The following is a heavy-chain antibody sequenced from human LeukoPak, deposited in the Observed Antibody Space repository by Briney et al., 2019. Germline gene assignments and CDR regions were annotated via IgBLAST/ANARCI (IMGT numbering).Heavy chain of an antibody. CDR3: ARESGGNTMAGDY. V-gene: IGHV1-18*01. CDR2: ISTYTGDT. Sequence: ASVKVSCKASGYTFTNRGISWVRQAPGQGHEWMGWISTYTGDTNFAQNFQGRVTLTTDTTTSTAYMELRSLRSDVTAVYYCARESGGNTMAGDYWGQGTLVTVSS. J-gene: IGHJ4*02. D-gene: IGHD2-15*01. CDR1: GYTFTNRG.